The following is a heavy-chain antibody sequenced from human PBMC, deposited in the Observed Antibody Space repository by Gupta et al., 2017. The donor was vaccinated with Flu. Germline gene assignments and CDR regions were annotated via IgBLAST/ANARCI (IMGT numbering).Heavy chain of an antibody. D-gene: IGHD6-6*01. Sequence: ATLVQSAAAVKTPVSSEKLPGQASGGTLSSYAISWVRRAPGQGLEWMGGIIPIFGTANYAQKFQGRVTITADESTSTAYMELSSLRSEDTAVYYCASVLASYSSSPYYYYGMDVWGQGTTVTVSS. J-gene: IGHJ6*02. V-gene: IGHV1-69*01. CDR1: GGTLSSYA. CDR2: IIPIFGTA. CDR3: ASVLASYSSSPYYYYGMDV.